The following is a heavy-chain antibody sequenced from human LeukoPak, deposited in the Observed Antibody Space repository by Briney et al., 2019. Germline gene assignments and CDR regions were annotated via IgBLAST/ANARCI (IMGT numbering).Heavy chain of an antibody. CDR1: SGSLNTYY. CDR2: INHSGST. D-gene: IGHD1-26*01. V-gene: IGHV4-34*01. Sequence: SETLSLTCTVSSGSLNTYYWSWIRQPPGKGLEWIGEINHSGSTNYNPSLKSRVTISVDTSKNQFSLKLSSVTAADTAVYYCAGGEKRYSESYPMAYWGQGTLVTVSS. CDR3: AGGEKRYSESYPMAY. J-gene: IGHJ4*02.